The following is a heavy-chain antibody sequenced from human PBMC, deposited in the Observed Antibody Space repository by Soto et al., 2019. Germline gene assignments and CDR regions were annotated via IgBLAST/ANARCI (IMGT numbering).Heavy chain of an antibody. Sequence: GGSLRLSCAASGFTFDTYAMSWVRQAPGRGLEWVSSIGGGDDDRHYTDSVKGRFTISRDNSRNAVFLHMSSLSAEDTARYYSAKDRQSYNSVWDPCDFWGRRTVVTVSS. D-gene: IGHD1-26*01. J-gene: IGHJ3*01. V-gene: IGHV3-23*01. CDR2: IGGGDDDR. CDR1: GFTFDTYA. CDR3: AKDRQSYNSVWDPCDF.